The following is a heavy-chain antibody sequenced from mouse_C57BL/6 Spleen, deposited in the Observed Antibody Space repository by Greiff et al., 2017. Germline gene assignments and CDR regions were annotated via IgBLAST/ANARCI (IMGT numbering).Heavy chain of an antibody. V-gene: IGHV5-17*01. J-gene: IGHJ2*01. CDR3: ARKDSSGFFFDY. CDR1: GFTFSDYG. D-gene: IGHD3-2*02. Sequence: EVMLVESGGGLVKPGGSLQLSCAASGFTFSDYGMHWVRQAPEKGLEWVAYISSGSSTIYYADTVKGRFTISRDNAKNTLFLQLTSLRSEDTAMYYCARKDSSGFFFDYWGQGTTLTVSS. CDR2: ISSGSSTI.